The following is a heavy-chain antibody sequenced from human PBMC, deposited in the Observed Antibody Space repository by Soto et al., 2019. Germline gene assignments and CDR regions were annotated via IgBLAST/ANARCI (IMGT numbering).Heavy chain of an antibody. J-gene: IGHJ4*02. V-gene: IGHV4-34*01. CDR3: ARGASSGWPIFDY. D-gene: IGHD6-19*01. Sequence: QVQLQQWGAGLLKPSETLSLTCAVYGGSFSGYYWSWIRQPPGKGLEWLGEINHSGSTNYNPSLKSRVTISVDTSKNQFSLKLSSVTAADTAVYYCARGASSGWPIFDYWGQGTLVTVSS. CDR2: INHSGST. CDR1: GGSFSGYY.